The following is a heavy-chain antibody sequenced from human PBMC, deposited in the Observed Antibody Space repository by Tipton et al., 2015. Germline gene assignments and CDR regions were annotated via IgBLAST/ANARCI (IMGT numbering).Heavy chain of an antibody. D-gene: IGHD3-9*01. CDR2: IYYSGST. V-gene: IGHV4-39*07. CDR3: ACQDYDSLTRDYQTVDY. Sequence: GLVKPSENLSLTCTVSGGSVSSSSYYWAWIRQPPGMGLECIGTIYYSGSTYYNPSLKSRVTMSRDTSKNQFSLKLTSVTAADTAVYYCACQDYDSLTRDYQTVDYWGQGTLVTVSS. J-gene: IGHJ4*02. CDR1: GGSVSSSSYY.